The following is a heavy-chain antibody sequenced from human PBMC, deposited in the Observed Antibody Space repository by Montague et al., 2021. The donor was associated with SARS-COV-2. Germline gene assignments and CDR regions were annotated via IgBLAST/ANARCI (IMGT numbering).Heavy chain of an antibody. D-gene: IGHD2-8*01. V-gene: IGHV4-59*01. CDR1: GGSISGYY. CDR2: SYYSETT. J-gene: IGHJ6*02. Sequence: SETLSLTCTVSGGSISGYYWSWIRQPPGTGLELIWNSYYSETTKYNPFLDSRVTVSVDRYKNQVSLTLSSVTAADTAVYYCARLLRSCTNGVCRTYYYYAMDVWGQGTTVTVSS. CDR3: ARLLRSCTNGVCRTYYYYAMDV.